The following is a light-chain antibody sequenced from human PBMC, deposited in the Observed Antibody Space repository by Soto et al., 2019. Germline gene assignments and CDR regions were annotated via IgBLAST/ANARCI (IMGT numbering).Light chain of an antibody. CDR2: EVS. J-gene: IGLJ1*01. CDR1: SSDVGAYKY. V-gene: IGLV2-14*01. Sequence: QALRTQPASVSGSPGQSITISCTGTSSDVGAYKYVSWYQQHPGKAPKVMIYEVSNRPSGVSNRCSGSKSGNTASLTISGLQAEDEADYFCSSYSSSSTLFVFGTGTKVTVL. CDR3: SSYSSSSTLFV.